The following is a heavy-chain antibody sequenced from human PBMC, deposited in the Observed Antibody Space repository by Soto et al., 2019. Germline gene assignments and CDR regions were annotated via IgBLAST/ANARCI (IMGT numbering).Heavy chain of an antibody. CDR2: IIPIFGTA. CDR1: GGTFSSYA. CDR3: ARDFGEYYYYGMDV. J-gene: IGHJ6*02. Sequence: SVKVSCKASGGTFSSYAISWVRQAPGQGLEWMGGIIPIFGTANYAQKFQGRVTITADESTSTAYMELSSLRSGDTAVYYCARDFGEYYYYGMDVWGQGTTVTVSS. V-gene: IGHV1-69*13. D-gene: IGHD3-10*01.